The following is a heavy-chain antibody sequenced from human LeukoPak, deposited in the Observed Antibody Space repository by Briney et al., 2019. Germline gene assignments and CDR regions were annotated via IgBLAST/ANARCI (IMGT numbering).Heavy chain of an antibody. CDR3: ATADKWEPLDY. J-gene: IGHJ4*02. V-gene: IGHV1-24*01. D-gene: IGHD1-26*01. Sequence: VASVKVSCKVSGNSLSETSIHWVRQAPGQWLEWMGGFEPEDGEPIFAQRFQGRFSMSEDTSTDTAYMELSSLTLEDTAVYYCATADKWEPLDYWGQGTLVTVSS. CDR1: GNSLSETS. CDR2: FEPEDGEP.